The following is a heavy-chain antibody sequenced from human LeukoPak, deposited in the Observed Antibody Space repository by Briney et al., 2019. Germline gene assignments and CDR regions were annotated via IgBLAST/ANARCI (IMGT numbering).Heavy chain of an antibody. CDR1: GGSFSGYY. V-gene: IGHV4-34*01. Sequence: SETLSLTCAVYGGSFSGYYWSWIRQPPGKGLEWIGEINHSGSTNYNPSLKSRVTISVDTSKNQFSLKLSSVTAADTAVYYCARDTGPGYCSSTSCYGGGWFDPWGQGTLVTVSS. D-gene: IGHD2-2*01. CDR3: ARDTGPGYCSSTSCYGGGWFDP. J-gene: IGHJ5*02. CDR2: INHSGST.